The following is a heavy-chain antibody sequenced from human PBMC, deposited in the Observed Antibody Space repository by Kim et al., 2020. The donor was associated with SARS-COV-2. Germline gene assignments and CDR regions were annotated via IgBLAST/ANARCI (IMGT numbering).Heavy chain of an antibody. J-gene: IGHJ6*02. D-gene: IGHD2-8*01. CDR2: IWYNGGNK. V-gene: IGHV3-33*01. Sequence: GGSLRLSCAASGFTFSSYGMHWVRQAPGKGLEWVAVIWYNGGNKYYADSVKGRFTISRDNSKNTLYLQMNSLRAEDTAVYYCAREGGDIVLMVDVWGQGTTVTVSS. CDR1: GFTFSSYG. CDR3: AREGGDIVLMVDV.